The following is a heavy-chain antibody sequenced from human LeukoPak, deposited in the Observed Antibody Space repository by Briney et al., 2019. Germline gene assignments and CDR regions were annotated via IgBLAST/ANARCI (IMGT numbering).Heavy chain of an antibody. CDR2: ISGSGHDI. D-gene: IGHD6-6*01. J-gene: IGHJ5*01. Sequence: PGGSLRLSCAASGFTFSSYEMNWVRQAPGKGVEWVAYISGSGHDINYSDSVKGRFTISRDNAKNSLYLQMSRLRVEDTAVYYCTRDPRHFDSCGQGTLVTVSS. V-gene: IGHV3-48*03. CDR3: TRDPRHFDS. CDR1: GFTFSSYE.